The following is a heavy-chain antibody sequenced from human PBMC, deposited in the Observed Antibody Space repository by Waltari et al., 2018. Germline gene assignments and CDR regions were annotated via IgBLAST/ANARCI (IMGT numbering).Heavy chain of an antibody. CDR1: GFTFSDYA. CDR2: INWNRETV. CDR3: ARDIFRDPYSRFDY. D-gene: IGHD6-13*01. V-gene: IGHV3-9*01. J-gene: IGHJ4*02. Sequence: EVQLVESGGGLVQPGRSLSLSCVASGFTFSDYAIYWVRQAPGKGLEGVSGINWNRETVVYADSVKGRFTISRDNAKDSLYLQMNDLRVEDTAFYFCARDIFRDPYSRFDYWGQGTLVTVSS.